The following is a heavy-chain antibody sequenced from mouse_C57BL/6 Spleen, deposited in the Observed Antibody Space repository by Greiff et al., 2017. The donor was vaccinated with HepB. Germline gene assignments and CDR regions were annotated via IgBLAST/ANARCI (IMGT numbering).Heavy chain of an antibody. Sequence: VQLQQSGPELVKPGASVKISCKASGYTFTDYYMNWVKQSHGKSLEWIGDINPNNGGTSYNQKFKGKATLTVDKSSSTAYMELRSLTSEDSAVYYCARGVYYGNYDWYFDVWGTGTTVTVSS. CDR2: INPNNGGT. V-gene: IGHV1-26*01. D-gene: IGHD2-1*01. J-gene: IGHJ1*03. CDR1: GYTFTDYY. CDR3: ARGVYYGNYDWYFDV.